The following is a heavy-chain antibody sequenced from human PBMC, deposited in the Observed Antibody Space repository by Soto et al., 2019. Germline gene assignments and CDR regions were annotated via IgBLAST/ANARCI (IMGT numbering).Heavy chain of an antibody. CDR3: ARDLREQWLVRAFSKRWNGMDV. CDR2: ISGSGGST. V-gene: IGHV3-23*01. J-gene: IGHJ6*02. D-gene: IGHD6-19*01. Sequence: GGSLRLSCAASGFTFSSYAMSWVRQAPGKGLEWVSAISGSGGSTYYADSVKGRFTISRDNSKNTLYLQMNSLRAEDTAVYYCARDLREQWLVRAFSKRWNGMDVWGQGTTVTVSS. CDR1: GFTFSSYA.